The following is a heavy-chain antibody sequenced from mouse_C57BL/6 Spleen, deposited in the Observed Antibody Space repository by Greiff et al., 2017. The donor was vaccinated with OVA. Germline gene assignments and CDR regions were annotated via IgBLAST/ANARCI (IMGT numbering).Heavy chain of an antibody. D-gene: IGHD3-3*01. CDR1: GYTFTDYE. Sequence: VQLQQSGAELVRPGASVTLSCKASGYTFTDYEMHWVKQTPVHGLEWIGAIDPETGGTAYNQKFKGKAILTADKSSSTAYMELRSLTSEDSAVYYCTRGRDKGYFDYWGQGTTLTVSS. J-gene: IGHJ2*01. CDR3: TRGRDKGYFDY. V-gene: IGHV1-15*01. CDR2: IDPETGGT.